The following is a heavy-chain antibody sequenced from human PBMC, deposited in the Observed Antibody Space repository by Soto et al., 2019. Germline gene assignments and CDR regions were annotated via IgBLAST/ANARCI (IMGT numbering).Heavy chain of an antibody. CDR3: ARLILEATARFGTNDYYGMDV. CDR2: IYYSGST. D-gene: IGHD3-10*01. V-gene: IGHV4-30-4*01. CDR1: RCSPSHDNNY. Sequence: TDCISRCSPSHDNNYWSWIRQPPGKGLEWIGYIYYSGSTYYNPSLKSRVTISVDTSKNQFSLKLSSVTAADTAVYYCARLILEATARFGTNDYYGMDVWGQGTTVTVSS. J-gene: IGHJ6*02.